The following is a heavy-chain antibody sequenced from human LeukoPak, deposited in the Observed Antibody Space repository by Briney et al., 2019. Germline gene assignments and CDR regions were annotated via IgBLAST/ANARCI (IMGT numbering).Heavy chain of an antibody. V-gene: IGHV3-11*01. Sequence: GGSLRLFCAASGFTFSDYYMSWIRQAPGKGLEWVSYISSSGSTIYYADSVKGLFTISRDNAKNSLYLQMNSLRAEDTAVYYCAGKGYSSSWFNWGQGTLVTVSS. J-gene: IGHJ4*02. CDR3: AGKGYSSSWFN. CDR1: GFTFSDYY. CDR2: ISSSGSTI. D-gene: IGHD6-13*01.